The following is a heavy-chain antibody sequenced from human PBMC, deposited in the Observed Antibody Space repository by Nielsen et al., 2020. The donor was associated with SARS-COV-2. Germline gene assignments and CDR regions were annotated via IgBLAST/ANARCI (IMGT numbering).Heavy chain of an antibody. CDR3: ASDRGRITMIVLVITAPDD. Sequence: GESLKISCAASGFTFSSYWMNWVRQAPGKGLVWVPRINSDGSSTSYADSVKDRFTISRDNSKKTLYLQMNSQRAEDTAVYYCASDRGRITMIVLVITAPDDWGQGTLVTVSS. CDR1: GFTFSSYW. V-gene: IGHV3-74*01. J-gene: IGHJ4*02. D-gene: IGHD3-22*01. CDR2: INSDGSST.